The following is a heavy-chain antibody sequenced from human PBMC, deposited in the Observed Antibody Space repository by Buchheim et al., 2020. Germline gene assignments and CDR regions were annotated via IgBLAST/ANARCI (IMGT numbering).Heavy chain of an antibody. D-gene: IGHD3-10*02. CDR3: ARSRSVRGGPPAD. Sequence: QVQLQQWGAGLLKPSETLSLTCAVYGGSFSGYYWSWIRQPPGKGLELIGEISHSGTTNYNPSLKSRVTISVDKSKNQYSLKLTSVTAADTAVYYCARSRSVRGGPPADWGQGTL. CDR2: ISHSGTT. J-gene: IGHJ4*02. CDR1: GGSFSGYY. V-gene: IGHV4-34*01.